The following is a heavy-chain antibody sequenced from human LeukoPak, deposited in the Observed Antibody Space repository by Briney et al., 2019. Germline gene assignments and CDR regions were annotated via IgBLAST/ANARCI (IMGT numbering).Heavy chain of an antibody. CDR2: INPTGGST. V-gene: IGHV1-46*01. D-gene: IGHD6-6*01. J-gene: IGHJ4*02. CDR3: ARTAARRLDY. CDR1: GYTFPSYF. Sequence: ASVKVSCKASGYTFPSYFMHWVRQAPGQGLEWMGIINPTGGSTTYAQKFQGRVTMTRDTSTSTVYMELSSLRSDDTAVYYCARTAARRLDYWGQGTLVTVSS.